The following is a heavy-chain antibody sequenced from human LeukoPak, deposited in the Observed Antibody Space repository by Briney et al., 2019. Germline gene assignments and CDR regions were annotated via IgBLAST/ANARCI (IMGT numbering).Heavy chain of an antibody. V-gene: IGHV3-21*01. CDR2: ISSSSSYI. CDR3: ARGDTYYDILTGYYVRYYFDY. Sequence: GGSLRLSCAASGFTFSSYSMNWVRQAPGKGLEWVSSISSSSSYIYYADSVKGRFTISRDNAKNSLYLQMNSLRAEDMAVYYCARGDTYYDILTGYYVRYYFDYWGQGTLVTVSS. D-gene: IGHD3-9*01. J-gene: IGHJ4*02. CDR1: GFTFSSYS.